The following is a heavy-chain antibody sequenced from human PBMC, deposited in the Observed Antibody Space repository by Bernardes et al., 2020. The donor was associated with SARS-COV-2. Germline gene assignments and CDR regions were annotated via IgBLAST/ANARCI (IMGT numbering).Heavy chain of an antibody. CDR1: GFNFSSYN. J-gene: IGHJ5*02. CDR2: ISGSGDSA. CDR3: AKGFDSDGYYLFDP. V-gene: IGHV3-23*01. Sequence: GGSLRLSCVASGFNFSSYNMNWVRQAPGKGLEWVSGISGSGDSAYYADSVKGRFTISRDSSKNTLYLQMNNLRDDDTAVYHCAKGFDSDGYYLFDPWGQGTLVTVSS. D-gene: IGHD3-22*01.